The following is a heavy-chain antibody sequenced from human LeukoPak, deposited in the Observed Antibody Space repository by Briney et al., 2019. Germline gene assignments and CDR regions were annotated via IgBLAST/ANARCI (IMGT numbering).Heavy chain of an antibody. Sequence: ASVKVSCKASGYTFTGYDINWVRQATGQGLEWMGWMNPNNGDTGYAQKFQGRVTMTRDTSISTAYMELSSLRSEGTAVYYCARALRLVTAVYSWFDPWGQGTLVTVSS. J-gene: IGHJ5*02. V-gene: IGHV1-8*01. CDR3: ARALRLVTAVYSWFDP. D-gene: IGHD2-21*02. CDR1: GYTFTGYD. CDR2: MNPNNGDT.